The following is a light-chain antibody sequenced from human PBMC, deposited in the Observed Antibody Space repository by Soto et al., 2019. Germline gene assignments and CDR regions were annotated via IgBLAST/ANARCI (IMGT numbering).Light chain of an antibody. CDR3: SSYAGSNNDV. CDR2: EVS. CDR1: GSDVGGYNY. J-gene: IGLJ1*01. V-gene: IGLV2-8*01. Sequence: QSALTQPPSASGSPGQSVTISCTGTGSDVGGYNYVSWYQQHPGKAPKLIIYEVSKRPSGVPDRFSGSKSGNTASLTVSGLQAEDEADYYCSSYAGSNNDVFGTGTKLTVL.